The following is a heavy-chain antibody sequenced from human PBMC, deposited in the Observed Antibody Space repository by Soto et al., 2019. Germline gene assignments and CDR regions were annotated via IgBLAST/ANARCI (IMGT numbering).Heavy chain of an antibody. J-gene: IGHJ4*02. D-gene: IGHD3-22*01. CDR1: GFTFGSHW. CDR2: ISSGGTTT. V-gene: IGHV3-74*01. CDR3: ARFGTSYDTSGFLY. Sequence: GGSLRLSCTASGFTFGSHWMHWVRQAPGKGLVYVSRISSGGTTTNYAESVKGRFTISRDNARNTLYLQMNSLRVEDTAVYYCARFGTSYDTSGFLYWGQGTPVTVSS.